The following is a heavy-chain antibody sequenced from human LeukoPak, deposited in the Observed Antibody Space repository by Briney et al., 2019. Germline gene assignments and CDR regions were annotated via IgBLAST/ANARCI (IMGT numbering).Heavy chain of an antibody. J-gene: IGHJ2*01. CDR3: ARVYYSNSYDYWYFDL. CDR2: IYDSGST. CDR1: GGSISSSSYY. V-gene: IGHV4-39*07. Sequence: SETLSLTCTVSGGSISSSSYYWGWIRQSPGKGLEWIGSIYDSGSTYYNPSLKSRVTISVDTSKNQFSLKLSSVTAADTAVYYCARVYYSNSYDYWYFDLWGRGTLVTVSS. D-gene: IGHD6-13*01.